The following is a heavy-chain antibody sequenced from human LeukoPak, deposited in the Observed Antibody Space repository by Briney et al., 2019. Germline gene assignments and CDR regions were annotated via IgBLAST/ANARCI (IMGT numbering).Heavy chain of an antibody. D-gene: IGHD6-13*01. J-gene: IGHJ5*02. V-gene: IGHV4-34*01. CDR3: ARDRIAGRWFDP. CDR1: GGSFSGYY. CDR2: INHSGST. Sequence: PSETLSLTCAVYGGSFSGYYWSWIRQPPGKGLEWIGEINHSGSTNYNPSLKSRVTISVDTSKNQFSLKLSSVTAADTAVYYCARDRIAGRWFDPWGQGTLVTVSS.